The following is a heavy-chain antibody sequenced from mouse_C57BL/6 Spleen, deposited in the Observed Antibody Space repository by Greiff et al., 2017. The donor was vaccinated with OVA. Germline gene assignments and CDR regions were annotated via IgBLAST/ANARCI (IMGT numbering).Heavy chain of an antibody. J-gene: IGHJ3*01. CDR1: GYTFTSYW. V-gene: IGHV1-52*01. Sequence: QVQLQQPGAELVRPGSSVKLSCKASGYTFTSYWMHWVKQRPIQGLEWIGNIDPSDSETHYTPKFKDKATLTVDKSSSTAYMQRSSLTSEDSAVYYCARDYYGSRTWFAYWGQGTLVTVSA. CDR3: ARDYYGSRTWFAY. D-gene: IGHD1-1*01. CDR2: IDPSDSET.